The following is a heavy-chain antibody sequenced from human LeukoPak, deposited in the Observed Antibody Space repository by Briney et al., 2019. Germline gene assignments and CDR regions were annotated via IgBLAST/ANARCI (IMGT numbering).Heavy chain of an antibody. D-gene: IGHD6-25*01. CDR3: AGMRITTPTVRTLDY. J-gene: IGHJ4*02. Sequence: SETLSLTCTVSGGSISNYYWSWIRQPPGKGLEWIGYIYDIGSTNYNPSLKSRVTISVDTSKNQFSLKLSSVTAADTAVYYCAGMRITTPTVRTLDYWGQGTLVTVSS. CDR2: IYDIGST. V-gene: IGHV4-59*01. CDR1: GGSISNYY.